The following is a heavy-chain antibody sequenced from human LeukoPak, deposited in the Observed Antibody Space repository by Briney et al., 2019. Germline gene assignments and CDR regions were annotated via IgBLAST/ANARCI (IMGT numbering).Heavy chain of an antibody. D-gene: IGHD6-13*01. CDR2: IWYDGNYK. CDR3: ARDGGQQMEKFDY. V-gene: IGHV3-33*01. CDR1: GFTFSTYG. J-gene: IGHJ4*02. Sequence: PGGSLRLSCVASGFTFSTYGMHWVRQAPGKGLEWVALIWYDGNYKYYADSVNGRFTISRDNSKNTLYLQMNSLRVEDTAVYYCARDGGQQMEKFDYWGQGTLVTVSS.